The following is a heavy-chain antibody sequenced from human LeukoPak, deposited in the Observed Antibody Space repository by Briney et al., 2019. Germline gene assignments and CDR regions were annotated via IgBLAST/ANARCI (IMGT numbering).Heavy chain of an antibody. V-gene: IGHV3-48*01. J-gene: IGHJ4*02. CDR3: TRDPSALDY. Sequence: GGFLRLSCAASGFTFSSYSMNWVRQAPGKGLEWVSYITRSSNTIHYADSVKGRFTISRDNAKNSLFLQMNSLRAEDTAVYYCTRDPSALDYWGQGTLVTVSS. CDR2: ITRSSNTI. CDR1: GFTFSSYS.